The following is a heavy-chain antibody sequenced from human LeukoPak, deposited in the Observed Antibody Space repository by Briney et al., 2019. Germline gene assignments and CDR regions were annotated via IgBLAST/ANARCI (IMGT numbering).Heavy chain of an antibody. CDR2: IRQDGSEK. Sequence: GGSLRLSCAASGFTFSSHWMSWVRQAPGKGLEWVATIRQDGSEKYYVDSVKGRFTISRDNAKNSLYLQMNSLRAEDTAVYYCARDIVPPGLFWDYWGQGALVTVSS. CDR3: ARDIVPPGLFWDY. D-gene: IGHD2-2*01. J-gene: IGHJ4*02. CDR1: GFTFSSHW. V-gene: IGHV3-7*05.